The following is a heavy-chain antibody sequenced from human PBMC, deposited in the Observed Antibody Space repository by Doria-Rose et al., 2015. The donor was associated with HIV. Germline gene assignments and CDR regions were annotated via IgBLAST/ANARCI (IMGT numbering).Heavy chain of an antibody. J-gene: IGHJ4*02. CDR1: GFIFDDYA. Sequence: LRLSCVASGFIFDDYAMHWVRQAPGKGLEWLSGISWNSAKIDYADSVKGRFTISRDNARNSLHPQMNSLRVEDSALCYCVKDMKYSSTLYYFHYWGQGTLVTVSS. CDR3: VKDMKYSSTLYYFHY. V-gene: IGHV3-9*01. D-gene: IGHD6-13*01. CDR2: ISWNSAKI.